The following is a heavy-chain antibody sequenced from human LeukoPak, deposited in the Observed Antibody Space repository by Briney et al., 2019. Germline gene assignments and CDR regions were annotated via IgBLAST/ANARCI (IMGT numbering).Heavy chain of an antibody. Sequence: GGSLRLSCAASGFTFSSYAMSWVRQAPGKGLEWVSTISGSVGSPSYADSVKGRFTISRDNSKNTLYLQMNSLRAEDTAVYYCAKEYKVVQLRSSQVGDWGQGTLVTVSS. V-gene: IGHV3-23*01. D-gene: IGHD4-17*01. CDR1: GFTFSSYA. J-gene: IGHJ4*02. CDR2: ISGSVGSP. CDR3: AKEYKVVQLRSSQVGD.